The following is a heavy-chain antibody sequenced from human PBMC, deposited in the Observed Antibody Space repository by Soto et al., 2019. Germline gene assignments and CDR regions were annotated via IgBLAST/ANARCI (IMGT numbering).Heavy chain of an antibody. Sequence: SETLSLTCTVSGGSIGSSSYYWGWIRQPPGKGLEWIGSIYYSGSTYYNPSLKSRVTISVDTSKNQFSLKLSSVTAADTAVYYCARRGDIVVVGGMDVWGQGTTVT. J-gene: IGHJ6*02. CDR1: GGSIGSSSYY. CDR3: ARRGDIVVVGGMDV. CDR2: IYYSGST. V-gene: IGHV4-39*01. D-gene: IGHD2-2*01.